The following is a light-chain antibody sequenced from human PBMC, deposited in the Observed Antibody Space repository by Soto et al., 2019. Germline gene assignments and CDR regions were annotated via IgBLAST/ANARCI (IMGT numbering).Light chain of an antibody. CDR3: QLSGTSIWT. J-gene: IGKJ1*01. CDR1: QSVSNIY. V-gene: IGKV3-20*01. CDR2: GAS. Sequence: EIVLTQSPGTLSLSPGERATLSCRASQSVSNIYLAWYQQKPGQAPRLLLYGASSSVTGIPDRFSGSVSGPVFTLNISRMAPEDIAVYYGQLSGTSIWTFGQGTKVEI.